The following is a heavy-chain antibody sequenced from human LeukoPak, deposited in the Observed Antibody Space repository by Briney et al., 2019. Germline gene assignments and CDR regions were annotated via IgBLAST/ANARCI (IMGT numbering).Heavy chain of an antibody. J-gene: IGHJ3*02. CDR2: MSYDGSNK. CDR3: ARDIELAHLTYYDILTGPPAAFDI. Sequence: GGSLRLSCAASGFTFSNYWMTWVRQAPGKGLEWVAVMSYDGSNKYYADSVKGRFTISRDSSKNTLYLQMNSLRPEDTAVYYCARDIELAHLTYYDILTGPPAAFDIWGQGTMVTVSS. V-gene: IGHV3-30-3*01. D-gene: IGHD3-9*01. CDR1: GFTFSNYW.